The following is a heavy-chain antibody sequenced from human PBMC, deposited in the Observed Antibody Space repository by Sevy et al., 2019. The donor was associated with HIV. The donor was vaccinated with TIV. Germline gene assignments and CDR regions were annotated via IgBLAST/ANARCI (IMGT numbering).Heavy chain of an antibody. Sequence: GGSLRISCAASGFTFSSYAMNWVRQAPGKGLEWVSSINAISSNIYYADSVKGRFTISRDNAENSLYLQMNSVRAEDTGVYYCARDLFSGGNAVYGYWGQGTLVTVSS. CDR1: GFTFSSYA. CDR2: INAISSNI. D-gene: IGHD2-15*01. J-gene: IGHJ4*02. V-gene: IGHV3-21*01. CDR3: ARDLFSGGNAVYGY.